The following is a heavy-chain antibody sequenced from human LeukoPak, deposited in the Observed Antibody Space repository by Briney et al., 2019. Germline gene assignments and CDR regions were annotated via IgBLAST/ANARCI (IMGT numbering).Heavy chain of an antibody. CDR3: ATSAYFGASPPTVGMDV. CDR2: INAGNGNT. D-gene: IGHD3-10*01. Sequence: ASVKVSCKASGYTFTSYAMHWVRQAPGQRLEWMGWINAGNGNTKYSQKFQGRVTITRDTSASTAYMELSRLRSDDTAVYYCATSAYFGASPPTVGMDVWGQGTTVTVSS. V-gene: IGHV1-3*01. J-gene: IGHJ6*02. CDR1: GYTFTSYA.